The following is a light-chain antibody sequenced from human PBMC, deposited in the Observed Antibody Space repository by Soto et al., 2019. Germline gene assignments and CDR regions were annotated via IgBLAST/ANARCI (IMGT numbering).Light chain of an antibody. CDR1: QSVSSN. V-gene: IGKV3-15*01. J-gene: IGKJ1*01. CDR3: QQYNNWPSWT. Sequence: EIVMTQSPATLSVSPGERATLSCRASQSVSSNLAWYQQKPGQAPRLLIYGASTRATGIPDRFSGSGSGTEFTLTISRLQSADCAVYYCQQYNNWPSWTFGQGTKVEIK. CDR2: GAS.